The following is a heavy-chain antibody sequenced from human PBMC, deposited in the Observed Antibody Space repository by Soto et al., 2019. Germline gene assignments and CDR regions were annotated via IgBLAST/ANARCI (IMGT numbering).Heavy chain of an antibody. D-gene: IGHD6-6*01. CDR3: AREKQLGDNYYGMDG. Sequence: ASVKVSCKASGYTFIGYYIHWVRQAPGQGLEWVGRINPSSGSTIYTQKFQGRATMTRDKSTSTVFMDLSRLTSDDTAIYYCAREKQLGDNYYGMDGWGQGTTVTASS. CDR1: GYTFIGYY. V-gene: IGHV1-2*06. J-gene: IGHJ6*02. CDR2: INPSSGST.